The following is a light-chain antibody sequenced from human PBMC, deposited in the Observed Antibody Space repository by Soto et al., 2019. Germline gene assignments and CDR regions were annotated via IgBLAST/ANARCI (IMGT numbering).Light chain of an antibody. CDR1: QAIRNE. V-gene: IGKV1-17*01. CDR2: SAF. J-gene: IGKJ1*01. Sequence: DIQMTQSPSSLSASAGDRVTITCRASQAIRNELSWFQQKPGQAPKRLIYSAFSLQSGVPSRFSGSGSGTKFTLTISSLQPEDFATYCCLQHNSYPWTFGQGTKVEIK. CDR3: LQHNSYPWT.